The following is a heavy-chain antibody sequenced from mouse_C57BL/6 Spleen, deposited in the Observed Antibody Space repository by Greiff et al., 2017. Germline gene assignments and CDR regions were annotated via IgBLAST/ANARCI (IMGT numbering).Heavy chain of an antibody. CDR3: ARRGNYGCYAMDY. CDR2: ISSGSSTI. CDR1: GFTFSDSG. D-gene: IGHD2-1*01. J-gene: IGHJ4*01. V-gene: IGHV5-17*01. Sequence: EVQVVESGGGLVKPGGSLKLSCAASGFTFSDSGMHWVRQAPEKGLEWVAYISSGSSTIYYADTVKGRFTISRDNAKNTLFLQRTSLRSEDTAMYYCARRGNYGCYAMDYWGQGTSVTVSS.